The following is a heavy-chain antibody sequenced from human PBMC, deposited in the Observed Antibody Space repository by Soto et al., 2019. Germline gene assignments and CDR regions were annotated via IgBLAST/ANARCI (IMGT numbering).Heavy chain of an antibody. D-gene: IGHD4-17*01. CDR3: AISTTVVTPVVY. J-gene: IGHJ4*02. CDR1: GYTFTSYY. CDR2: INPSGGST. Sequence: GASVKVSCKASGYTFTSYYMHWVRQAPGQGLEWMGIINPSGGSTSYAQKFQGRVTMTRDTSTSTVYMELSSLRSEDTAVYYCAISTTVVTPVVYWFQGTLVSGS. V-gene: IGHV1-46*01.